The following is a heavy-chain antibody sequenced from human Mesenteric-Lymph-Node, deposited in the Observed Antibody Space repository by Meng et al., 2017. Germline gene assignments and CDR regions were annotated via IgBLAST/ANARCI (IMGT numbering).Heavy chain of an antibody. CDR1: GGSISSYY. V-gene: IGHV4-4*07. CDR2: IYTSGST. Sequence: GSLRLSCTVSGGSISSYYWSWIRQPAGKGLEWIGRIYTSGSTNYNPSLKSRVTMSVDTSKNQFSLKLSSVTAADTAVYYCARDSSSYYYDSSGYYYTNWFDPWGQGTRVNGAS. CDR3: ARDSSSYYYDSSGYYYTNWFDP. D-gene: IGHD3-22*01. J-gene: IGHJ5*02.